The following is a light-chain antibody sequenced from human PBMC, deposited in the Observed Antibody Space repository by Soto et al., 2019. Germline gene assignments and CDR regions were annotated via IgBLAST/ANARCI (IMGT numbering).Light chain of an antibody. CDR2: GAS. CDR1: QSVSSSY. J-gene: IGKJ1*01. V-gene: IGKV3-20*01. Sequence: EIVLTQSPGTLSLSPGERATLSCRASQSVSSSYLAWFQQKPGQAPRLLIYGASSRATGIPDRFSGSGSGTDFTLTISRLEPEDFAVYYCQQYVGWTFGQGTKVDIK. CDR3: QQYVGWT.